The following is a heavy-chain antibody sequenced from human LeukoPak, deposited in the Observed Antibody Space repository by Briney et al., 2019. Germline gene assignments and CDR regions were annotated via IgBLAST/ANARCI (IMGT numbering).Heavy chain of an antibody. Sequence: GGSLRLSCAASGFNFDDYAMHWVRQPPGKGLEWVSLISWDGGSTYYADSVKGRFTISRDNSKNSLYLQMNSLRTEDTALYYCAADYGDYGFDAFDIWGQGTMVTVSS. CDR3: AADYGDYGFDAFDI. CDR2: ISWDGGST. V-gene: IGHV3-43*01. D-gene: IGHD4-17*01. CDR1: GFNFDDYA. J-gene: IGHJ3*02.